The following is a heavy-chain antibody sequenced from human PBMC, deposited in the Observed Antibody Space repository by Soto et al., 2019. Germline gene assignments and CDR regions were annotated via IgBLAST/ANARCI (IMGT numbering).Heavy chain of an antibody. CDR2: ISWNSGSI. V-gene: IGHV3-9*01. CDR3: AKDPTSSRLIAFDI. Sequence: EVQLVESGGGLVQPGRSLRLSCAASGFTFDDYAMHWVRQAPGKGLEWVSGISWNSGSIGYADSVKGRFTISRDNAKNSLYLQMNSLRAEDTASYYCAKDPTSSRLIAFDIWGQGTMVTVSS. J-gene: IGHJ3*02. D-gene: IGHD6-13*01. CDR1: GFTFDDYA.